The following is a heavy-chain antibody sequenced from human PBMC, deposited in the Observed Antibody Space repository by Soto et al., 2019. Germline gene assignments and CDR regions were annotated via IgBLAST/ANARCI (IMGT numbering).Heavy chain of an antibody. V-gene: IGHV3-48*01. CDR3: ARDPAPRGFGELSDYYYYMDV. J-gene: IGHJ6*03. D-gene: IGHD3-10*01. CDR2: ISSSSSTI. Sequence: GGSLRLSCAASGFTFSSYSMNWVRQAPGKGLEWVSYISSSSSTIYYADSVKGRFTISRDNAKNSLYLQMNSLRAEDTAVYYCARDPAPRGFGELSDYYYYMDVWGKGTTVTVSS. CDR1: GFTFSSYS.